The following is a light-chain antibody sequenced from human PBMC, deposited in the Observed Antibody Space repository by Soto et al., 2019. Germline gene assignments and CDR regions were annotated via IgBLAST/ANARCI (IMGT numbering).Light chain of an antibody. J-gene: IGLJ1*01. Sequence: SQFATVCGSRGQPITITCTGTSSYVGNYNYVSWYQQHPGEVPKLIIFNVNNRPSGVSNRFSGSKSGNTASLTISVLQAEDEADYYCSSFTSSTTYVFGTGSKVT. V-gene: IGLV2-14*01. CDR2: NVN. CDR1: SSYVGNYNY. CDR3: SSFTSSTTYV.